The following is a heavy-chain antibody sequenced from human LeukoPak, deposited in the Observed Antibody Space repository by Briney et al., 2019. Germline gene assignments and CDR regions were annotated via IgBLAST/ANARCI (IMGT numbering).Heavy chain of an antibody. CDR2: IWYDGSNR. CDR1: GFTFSSYG. V-gene: IGHV3-33*01. J-gene: IGHJ3*02. Sequence: PGGSLRLSCAASGFTFSSYGMHWVRQAPGKGPEWVAVIWYDGSNRYYADSVKGRFTISRDNSKNTLYLQMNSLRAEDTAVYYCARDQAALAAFDIWGQGTMVTVSS. D-gene: IGHD2-15*01. CDR3: ARDQAALAAFDI.